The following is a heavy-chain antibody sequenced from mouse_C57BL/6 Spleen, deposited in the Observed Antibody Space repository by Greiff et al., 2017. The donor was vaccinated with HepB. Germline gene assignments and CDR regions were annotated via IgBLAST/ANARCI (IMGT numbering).Heavy chain of an antibody. CDR2: IDPSDSET. Sequence: VQLQQPGAELVRPGSSVKLSCKASGYTFTSYWMHWVKQRPIQGLEWIGNIDPSDSETHYNQKFKDKATFTVDKSSSTAYMQLSSLTSEDSAVYYCARAGYGSSYWYFDVWGTGTTVTVSS. D-gene: IGHD1-1*01. J-gene: IGHJ1*03. V-gene: IGHV1-52*01. CDR1: GYTFTSYW. CDR3: ARAGYGSSYWYFDV.